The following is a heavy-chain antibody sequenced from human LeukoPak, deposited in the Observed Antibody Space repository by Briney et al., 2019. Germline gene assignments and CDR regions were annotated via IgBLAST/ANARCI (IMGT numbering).Heavy chain of an antibody. V-gene: IGHV4-4*02. CDR3: ARGEIAARVWAYFDY. CDR1: GGSISSSNW. J-gene: IGHJ4*02. D-gene: IGHD6-6*01. CDR2: IYHSGST. Sequence: SGTLSLTCAVSGGSISSSNWWSWVRQPPGKGLEWIGEIYHSGSTNYNPSLKSRVTISVDKSKNQFSLKLSSVTAADTAVYYCARGEIAARVWAYFDYWGQGTLVTVSS.